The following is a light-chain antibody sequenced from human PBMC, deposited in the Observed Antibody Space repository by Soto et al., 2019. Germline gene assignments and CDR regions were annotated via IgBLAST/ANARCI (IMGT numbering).Light chain of an antibody. CDR1: SSDVGGYNY. J-gene: IGLJ2*01. CDR2: DVS. Sequence: QSALTQPASVSGSPGQSITISCTGTSSDVGGYNYVSWYQQHPGKAPKLLVYDVSNRPSGVSNRFSGSKSGNTASLTISWLQAEDEADYYCSSYTSSSTLVFGGGNKRTVL. V-gene: IGLV2-14*01. CDR3: SSYTSSSTLV.